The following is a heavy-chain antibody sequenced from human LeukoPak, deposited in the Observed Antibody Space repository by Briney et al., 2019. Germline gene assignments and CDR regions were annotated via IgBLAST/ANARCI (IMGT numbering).Heavy chain of an antibody. CDR2: INHSGST. CDR1: GGSFSGYY. J-gene: IGHJ4*02. Sequence: SETLSLTCAVYGGSFSGYYWSWIRQPPGKGLEWIGEINHSGSTNYNPSLKSRVTISVDTSKNQFSLKLSSVTAADTAVYYCARVVGSGWLPDYWGQGTLVTVSS. CDR3: ARVVGSGWLPDY. D-gene: IGHD6-19*01. V-gene: IGHV4-34*01.